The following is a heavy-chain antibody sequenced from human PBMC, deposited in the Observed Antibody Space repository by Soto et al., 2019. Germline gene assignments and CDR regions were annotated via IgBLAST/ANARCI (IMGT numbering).Heavy chain of an antibody. J-gene: IGHJ6*02. CDR3: ARDRKRGYSSSWDYYYGMDV. CDR2: IYSGGST. Sequence: GGSLRLSCAASGFTVSSNYMSWVRQAPGKGLEWVSVIYSGGSTYYADSVKGRFTISRHNSKKTLYLQMNSLRAEDTAVYYCARDRKRGYSSSWDYYYGMDVWGQGTTVTVSS. V-gene: IGHV3-53*04. CDR1: GFTVSSNY. D-gene: IGHD6-13*01.